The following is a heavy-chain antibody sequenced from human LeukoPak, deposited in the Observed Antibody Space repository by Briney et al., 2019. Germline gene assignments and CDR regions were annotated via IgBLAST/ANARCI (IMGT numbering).Heavy chain of an antibody. D-gene: IGHD3-22*01. Sequence: GGSLRLSCAASGFTVSSNYMSWVRQAPGKGLEWVSVIYSGGSTYYADSVKGRFTISRDNSKNTLYLQMNSLRAEDTAVYCCARDMASDDSSGYYPNWFDPWGQGTLVTVSS. V-gene: IGHV3-53*01. J-gene: IGHJ5*02. CDR3: ARDMASDDSSGYYPNWFDP. CDR2: IYSGGST. CDR1: GFTVSSNY.